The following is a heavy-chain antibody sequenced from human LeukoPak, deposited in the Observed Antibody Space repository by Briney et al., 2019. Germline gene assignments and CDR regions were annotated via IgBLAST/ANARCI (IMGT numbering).Heavy chain of an antibody. J-gene: IGHJ4*02. D-gene: IGHD4-17*01. CDR3: TRLATTVTTEDY. Sequence: GGSLKLSCAASGFAFSGSAMHWVRQAPGKGLEWVGRIRSKANSYATAYAASVKGRFTISRDDSKNTAYLQMNSLKTEDTAVYYCTRLATTVTTEDYWGQGTLVTVSS. V-gene: IGHV3-73*01. CDR2: IRSKANSYAT. CDR1: GFAFSGSA.